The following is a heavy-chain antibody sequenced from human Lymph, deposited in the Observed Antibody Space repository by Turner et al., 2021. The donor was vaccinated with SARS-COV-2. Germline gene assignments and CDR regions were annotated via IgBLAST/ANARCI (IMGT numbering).Heavy chain of an antibody. CDR3: ARVGPGGFDY. J-gene: IGHJ4*02. Sequence: QVQLVQSGAEVTKPGASVKVSCKASGYTFTRYYIHWLRQAPGQGLEWMGIINPSGDSTSYAQKFQGRVTMTRYTSTSTVYMELSSLRSEDTAVYYCARVGPGGFDYWGQGTPVTVSS. CDR2: INPSGDST. D-gene: IGHD2-15*01. V-gene: IGHV1-46*01. CDR1: GYTFTRYY.